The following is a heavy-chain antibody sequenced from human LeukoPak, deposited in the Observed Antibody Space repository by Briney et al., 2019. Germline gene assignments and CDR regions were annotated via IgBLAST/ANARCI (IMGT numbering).Heavy chain of an antibody. J-gene: IGHJ6*02. CDR2: IIPILGIA. Sequence: SVKVSCKASGGTFSSYAISWVRQDPGQGLEWMGRIIPILGIANYAQKFQGRVTITADKSTSTAYMELSSLRSEDTAVYYCARETYNWNDIEVYYYYGMDVWGQGTTVTVSS. CDR3: ARETYNWNDIEVYYYYGMDV. CDR1: GGTFSSYA. V-gene: IGHV1-69*04. D-gene: IGHD1-1*01.